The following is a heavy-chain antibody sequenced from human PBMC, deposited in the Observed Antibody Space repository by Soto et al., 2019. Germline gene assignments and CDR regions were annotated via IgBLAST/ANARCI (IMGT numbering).Heavy chain of an antibody. D-gene: IGHD6-13*01. CDR2: IYYSGST. CDR3: ARVQQQLVQHGAFDI. Sequence: KASETLSLTCTVSGGSISSGDYYWSWIRQPPGKGLEWIGYIYYSGSTYYNPSLKSRVTISVDTSKNQFSLKLSSVTAADTAVYYCARVQQQLVQHGAFDIWGQGTMVTVSS. V-gene: IGHV4-30-4*01. CDR1: GGSISSGDYY. J-gene: IGHJ3*02.